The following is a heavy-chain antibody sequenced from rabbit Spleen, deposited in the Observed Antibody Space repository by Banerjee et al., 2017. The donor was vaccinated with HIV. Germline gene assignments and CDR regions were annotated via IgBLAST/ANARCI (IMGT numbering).Heavy chain of an antibody. CDR2: IYAGSSGSA. D-gene: IGHD8-1*01. CDR1: GFSFSSSYY. J-gene: IGHJ6*01. V-gene: IGHV1S40*01. CDR3: ARDSGSSFSSYGMDL. Sequence: QQLEESGGDLVKPGASLTLTCTASGFSFSSSYYMCWVRQAPGKGLEWIACIYAGSSGSAYYASWAKGRFTISKTSSTTVTLQMTRLTAADTATYFCARDSGSSFSSYGMDLWGPGTLVTVS.